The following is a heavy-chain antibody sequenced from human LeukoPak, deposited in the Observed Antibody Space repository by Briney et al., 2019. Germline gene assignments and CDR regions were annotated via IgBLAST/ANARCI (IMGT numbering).Heavy chain of an antibody. CDR3: ARTPPGWASHYYYYMDV. Sequence: ASVKVSCKASGYTFTGYYMHWVRQAPGQGLEWTGWINPNSGGTNYAQKFQGRVTMTRDTSISTAYMELSRLRSDDTAVYYCARTPPGWASHYYYYMDVWGKGTTVTVSS. CDR1: GYTFTGYY. V-gene: IGHV1-2*02. J-gene: IGHJ6*03. CDR2: INPNSGGT. D-gene: IGHD1-26*01.